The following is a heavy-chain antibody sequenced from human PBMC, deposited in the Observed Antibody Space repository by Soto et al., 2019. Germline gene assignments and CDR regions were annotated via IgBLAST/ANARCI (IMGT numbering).Heavy chain of an antibody. J-gene: IGHJ6*02. CDR3: ARALMVPHAKLFSIDFCGMAV. CDR1: GFTFSTYS. CDR2: MSYDGTTK. D-gene: IGHD2-2*01. V-gene: IGHV3-30-3*01. Sequence: QVQLVESGGGVVQPGRSLRLSCVASGFTFSTYSMHWVRQAPGKGLEWVAVMSYDGTTKYSADSVKGRFTISRATSKNALFVQMDSLRAEDAALYFCARALMVPHAKLFSIDFCGMAVWGQVTTVTVSS.